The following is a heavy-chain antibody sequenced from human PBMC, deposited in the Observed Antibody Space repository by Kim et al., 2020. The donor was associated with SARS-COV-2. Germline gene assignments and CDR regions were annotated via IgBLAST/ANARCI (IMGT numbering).Heavy chain of an antibody. V-gene: IGHV3-74*01. Sequence: GGSLRLSCAASGFTFSEYWMHWVRQAPGKGLVWVSRIIPDGRSTSYADSVKGRFTISRDNAKKTVYLQMNSLRAEDTAVYYCASGLTPGQHWGQGTLVTV. CDR2: IIPDGRST. CDR3: ASGLTPGQH. J-gene: IGHJ1*01. CDR1: GFTFSEYW. D-gene: IGHD2-15*01.